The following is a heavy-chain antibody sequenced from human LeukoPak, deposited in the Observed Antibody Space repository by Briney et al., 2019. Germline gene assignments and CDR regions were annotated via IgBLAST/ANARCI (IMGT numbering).Heavy chain of an antibody. CDR2: INHSGST. CDR1: GGSFSGYY. CDR3: ARDNGYGSNDY. V-gene: IGHV4-34*01. J-gene: IGHJ4*02. D-gene: IGHD5-18*01. Sequence: PSETLSLTCAVYGGSFSGYYWSWIRQPPGKGLEWIGEINHSGSTNYNPSLKSRVTISVDTSKNQFSLKLSSVTAADTAVYYCARDNGYGSNDYWGQGTLVTVSS.